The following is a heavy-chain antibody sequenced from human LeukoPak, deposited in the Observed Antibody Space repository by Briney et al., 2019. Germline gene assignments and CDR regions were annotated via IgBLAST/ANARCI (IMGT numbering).Heavy chain of an antibody. CDR1: GFTFSSYA. D-gene: IGHD3-22*01. CDR2: ISGSGGST. CDR3: AKVIGDSSGYLYYYGMDV. J-gene: IGHJ6*02. V-gene: IGHV3-23*01. Sequence: PGGSLRLSCAASGFTFSSYAMSWVRQAPGKGLEWVSGISGSGGSTYYADSVKGRFTISRDNSKNTLYLQVNSLRAEDTAVYYCAKVIGDSSGYLYYYGMDVWGQGTTVTVSS.